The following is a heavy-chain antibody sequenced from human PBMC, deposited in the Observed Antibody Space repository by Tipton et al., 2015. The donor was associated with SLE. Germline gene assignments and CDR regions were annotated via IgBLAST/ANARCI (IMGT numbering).Heavy chain of an antibody. Sequence: LRLSCTVSGGSISSSSYYWGWIRQPPGKGLEWIGYIYYSGSTYYNPSLKSRVTISVDTSKNQFSLKLSSVTAADTAVYYCARDSTSIAAAGGFDYWGQGTLVTVSS. CDR2: IYYSGST. V-gene: IGHV4-39*07. D-gene: IGHD6-13*01. CDR1: GGSISSSSYY. CDR3: ARDSTSIAAAGGFDY. J-gene: IGHJ4*02.